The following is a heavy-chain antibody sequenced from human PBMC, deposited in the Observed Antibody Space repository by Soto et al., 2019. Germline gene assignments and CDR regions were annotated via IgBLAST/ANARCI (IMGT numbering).Heavy chain of an antibody. CDR2: ISYDGSNK. CDR3: AKESGNYADAFDI. V-gene: IGHV3-30*18. D-gene: IGHD1-7*01. CDR1: GFTFSSYG. J-gene: IGHJ3*02. Sequence: GGSLRLSCAASGFTFSSYGMHWVRQAPGKGLEWVALISYDGSNKYYADSVKGRFTISRDNSKNTLYLQMNSLRAEDTAVYYCAKESGNYADAFDIWGQGTMVTVSS.